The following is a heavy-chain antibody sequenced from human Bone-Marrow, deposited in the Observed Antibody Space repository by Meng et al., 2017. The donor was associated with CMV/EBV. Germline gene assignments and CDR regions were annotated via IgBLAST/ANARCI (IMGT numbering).Heavy chain of an antibody. CDR1: GFSVSSHY. CDR3: ARGEKMGSPYTNFFVS. CDR2: VYGDGST. V-gene: IGHV3-53*01. Sequence: GESLKISCAASGFSVSSHYISWVRQSPVKGLEWVPVVYGDGSTIYADSVKGRFTLSRDTSKNTLYLQMNSLTADDTAVYYCARGEKMGSPYTNFFVSWGQGTLVTVSS. D-gene: IGHD2-15*01. J-gene: IGHJ4*02.